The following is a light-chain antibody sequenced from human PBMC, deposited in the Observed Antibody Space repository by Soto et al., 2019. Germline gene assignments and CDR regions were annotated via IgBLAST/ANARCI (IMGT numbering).Light chain of an antibody. J-gene: IGKJ1*01. CDR3: MQGSRWMWA. V-gene: IGKV2-30*01. Sequence: DVVLTQSPLSLPVALGQPASISCRSSHSLVFSDGNIYLNWFQQRPGQSPRRLIYKVSNRDSGVPDRVSGSGSGTDFTLKISRVEAEDVGVYYCMQGSRWMWAFGQGTKVEIK. CDR1: HSLVFSDGNIY. CDR2: KVS.